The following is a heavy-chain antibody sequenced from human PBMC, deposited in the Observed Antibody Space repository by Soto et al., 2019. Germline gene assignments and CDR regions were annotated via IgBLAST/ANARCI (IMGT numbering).Heavy chain of an antibody. CDR3: ARVGLRYQNGMDV. CDR2: IYYSGST. D-gene: IGHD3-9*01. V-gene: IGHV4-30-4*01. CDR1: VGSIISGDYY. Sequence: PSETLSLTCTFSVGSIISGDYYWSWIRQPPGKGLEWIGYIYYSGSTYYNPSLKSRVTISVDTSKNQFSLKLSSVTAADTAVYYCARVGLRYQNGMDVWGQGTTVTVSS. J-gene: IGHJ6*02.